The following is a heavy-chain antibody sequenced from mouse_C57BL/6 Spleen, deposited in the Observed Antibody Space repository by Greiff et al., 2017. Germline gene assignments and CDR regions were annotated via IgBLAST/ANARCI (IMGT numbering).Heavy chain of an antibody. D-gene: IGHD4-1*01. J-gene: IGHJ3*01. Sequence: QVQLKQPGAELVMPGASVKLSCKASGYTFTSYWMHWVKQRPGQGLEWIGEIDPSDSYTNYNQKFKGKSTLTVDKSSSTAYMQLSSLTSEDSAVYYCARSRLTGVAWFAYWGQGTLVTVSA. V-gene: IGHV1-69*01. CDR1: GYTFTSYW. CDR3: ARSRLTGVAWFAY. CDR2: IDPSDSYT.